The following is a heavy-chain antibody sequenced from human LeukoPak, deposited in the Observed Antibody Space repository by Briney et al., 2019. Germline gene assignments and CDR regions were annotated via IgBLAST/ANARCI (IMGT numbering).Heavy chain of an antibody. V-gene: IGHV1-2*02. Sequence: ASVKVSCKASGYTFTNYGVTWVRQAPGQGLEWMGWINPISGATKSAQRFQGRVAMTRDTSISTAYMELISLRYDDTAVYYCARGPASGYFSSNFDYWGQGTLVTVSS. CDR3: ARGPASGYFSSNFDY. CDR2: INPISGAT. J-gene: IGHJ4*02. D-gene: IGHD3-22*01. CDR1: GYTFTNYG.